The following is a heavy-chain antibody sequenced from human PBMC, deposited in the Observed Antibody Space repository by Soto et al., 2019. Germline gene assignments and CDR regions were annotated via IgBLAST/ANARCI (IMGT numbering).Heavy chain of an antibody. V-gene: IGHV1-18*01. CDR1: GYTFTSNG. CDR3: TRDQRRNFDY. CDR2: ISTYRGNT. J-gene: IGHJ4*02. Sequence: QVQLVQSGAEVKKPGASVKVSCKASGYTFTSNGISWVRQAPGQGLEWMGWISTYRGNTNYAQKFQGRATMTTDTSTSTAYMELRCLRSDDTAVYYCTRDQRRNFDYWGQGTLVTVSS.